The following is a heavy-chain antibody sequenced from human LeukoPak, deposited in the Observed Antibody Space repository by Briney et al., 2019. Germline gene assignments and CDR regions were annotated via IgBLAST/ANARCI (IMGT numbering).Heavy chain of an antibody. D-gene: IGHD3-22*01. CDR3: ARVDYYDSSGYFDY. CDR1: GFTFSSYS. J-gene: IGHJ4*02. Sequence: GGSLRLSCAASGFTFSSYSMNWVRQAPGKGLEWVSSISSSSSYIYYADSVKGRFTTSRDNAKNSPYLQMNSLRAEDTAVYYCARVDYYDSSGYFDYWGQGTLVTVSS. CDR2: ISSSSSYI. V-gene: IGHV3-21*01.